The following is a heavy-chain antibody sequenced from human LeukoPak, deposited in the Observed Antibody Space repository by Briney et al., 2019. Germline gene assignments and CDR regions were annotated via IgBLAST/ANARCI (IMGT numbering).Heavy chain of an antibody. CDR2: IYYSGST. V-gene: IGHV4-31*03. CDR3: ATADYYDSSGYEPNDAFDI. CDR1: GGSISSGGYY. Sequence: SETLSLTCTVSGGSISSGGYYWSWIRQHPGQGLEWIGYIYYSGSTYYNPSLKSRVTISVDTSKNQFSLKLSSVTAADTAVYYCATADYYDSSGYEPNDAFDIWGQGTMVTVSS. J-gene: IGHJ3*02. D-gene: IGHD3-22*01.